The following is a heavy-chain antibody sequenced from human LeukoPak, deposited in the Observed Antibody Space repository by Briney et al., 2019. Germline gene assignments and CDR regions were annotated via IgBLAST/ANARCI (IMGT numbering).Heavy chain of an antibody. CDR2: ISYDGSNK. CDR1: GFTFSSYG. V-gene: IGHV3-30*03. Sequence: GRSLRLSCAASGFTFSSYGMHWVRQAPGKGLEWVAVISYDGSNKYYADSVKGRFTISRDNSKNTLYLQMNSLRAEDTAVYYCARGAPIRVAVAATFDPWGQGTLVTVPS. J-gene: IGHJ5*02. D-gene: IGHD6-19*01. CDR3: ARGAPIRVAVAATFDP.